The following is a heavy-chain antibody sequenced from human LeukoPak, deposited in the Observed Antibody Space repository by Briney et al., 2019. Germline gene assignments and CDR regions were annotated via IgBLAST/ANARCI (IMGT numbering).Heavy chain of an antibody. Sequence: GESLQISCQGSGYSFTSYWISWVRQMPGKGLEWMGRIDPSDSYTNYSPSFQGHVTISADKSISTACLQWSSLKASDTAMYYCARHPATYCSGGSCYSHWFDPWGQGTLVTVSS. CDR2: IDPSDSYT. V-gene: IGHV5-10-1*01. J-gene: IGHJ5*02. D-gene: IGHD2-15*01. CDR3: ARHPATYCSGGSCYSHWFDP. CDR1: GYSFTSYW.